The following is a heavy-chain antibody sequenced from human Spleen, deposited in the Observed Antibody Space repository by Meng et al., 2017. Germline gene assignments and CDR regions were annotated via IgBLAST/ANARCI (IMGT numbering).Heavy chain of an antibody. CDR1: VGSISSGDYY. V-gene: IGHV4-30-4*01. J-gene: IGHJ4*02. D-gene: IGHD4-17*01. Sequence: QVQLQESGPGLVKPSPTLSLTCTVSVGSISSGDYYWSWIRQPPGKGLEWIGYIYYSGSIYYNPSLKSRVTISVDTSKNQFSLKLSSVTAADTAVYYCASSMTTVTAEIDYWGQGTLVTVSS. CDR2: IYYSGSI. CDR3: ASSMTTVTAEIDY.